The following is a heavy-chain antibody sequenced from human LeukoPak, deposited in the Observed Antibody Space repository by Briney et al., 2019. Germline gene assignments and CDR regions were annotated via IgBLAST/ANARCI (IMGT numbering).Heavy chain of an antibody. CDR3: ARSTGTTPGAFDI. CDR1: GGTFSSYA. CDR2: IIPILGIA. J-gene: IGHJ3*02. D-gene: IGHD1-1*01. Sequence: SVKVSCKASGGTFSSYAISWVRQAPGQGLEWMGRIIPILGIANYAQKFQGRVTITADKSTSTAYMELSSLRSEDTAVYYCARSTGTTPGAFDIWGQGTMVTVSS. V-gene: IGHV1-69*04.